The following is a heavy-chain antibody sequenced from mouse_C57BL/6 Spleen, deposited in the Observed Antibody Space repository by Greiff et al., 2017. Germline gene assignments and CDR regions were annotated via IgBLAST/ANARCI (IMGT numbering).Heavy chain of an antibody. V-gene: IGHV1-9*01. CDR1: GYTFTGYW. Sequence: VKLQESGAELMQPGASVKLSCKATGYTFTGYWIEWVKQRPGRGLEWIVELIPGGGGTNYNETFKGQATFTADTSSNPAYLQLSGLATEDDATYYCARRDYGSRGVFDYWGQGTLVTVSA. CDR3: ARRDYGSRGVFDY. D-gene: IGHD1-1*01. CDR2: LIPGGGGT. J-gene: IGHJ3*01.